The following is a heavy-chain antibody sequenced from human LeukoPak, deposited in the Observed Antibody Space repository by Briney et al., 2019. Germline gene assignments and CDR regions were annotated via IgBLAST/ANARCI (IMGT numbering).Heavy chain of an antibody. CDR3: ASRKLGNDY. D-gene: IGHD7-27*01. Sequence: PSETLSLTCSVSGDSIRNYYWSWIRQPPGKGLEWIGYIYYTGSTNYNPSLKSRVTMSADTSQNQFSLKLSSVTAADTAVYYCASRKLGNDYWGQGTLVTVSS. CDR2: IYYTGST. CDR1: GDSIRNYY. J-gene: IGHJ4*02. V-gene: IGHV4-59*01.